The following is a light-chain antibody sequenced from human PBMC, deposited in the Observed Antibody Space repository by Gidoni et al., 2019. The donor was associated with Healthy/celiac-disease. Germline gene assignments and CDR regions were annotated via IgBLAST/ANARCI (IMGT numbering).Light chain of an antibody. Sequence: ALTQPPSASGSPGQSVTISCTGTSSDVGGYNYVSWYQQHPGKAPKLMIYEVSKRPSGVPDRFSGSKSGNTASLTVSGLQAEDEADYYCSSYAGSNKGVFGGGTKLTVL. J-gene: IGLJ3*02. V-gene: IGLV2-8*01. CDR1: SSDVGGYNY. CDR3: SSYAGSNKGV. CDR2: EVS.